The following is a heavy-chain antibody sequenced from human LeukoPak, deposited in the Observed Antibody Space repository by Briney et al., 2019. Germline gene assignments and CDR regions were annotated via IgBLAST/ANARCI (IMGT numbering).Heavy chain of an antibody. J-gene: IGHJ6*02. D-gene: IGHD1-26*01. V-gene: IGHV4-34*01. CDR1: GGSFSGYY. Sequence: SETLSLTCAVYGGSFSGYYWSWLRQPPGRGLEWIGEINHSGSTNYNPSLKSRVTISVDTSKNQFSLKLSSVTAADTAVYYCARGLDGSYGHYYYYYGMDVWGQGTTVTVSS. CDR3: ARGLDGSYGHYYYYYGMDV. CDR2: INHSGST.